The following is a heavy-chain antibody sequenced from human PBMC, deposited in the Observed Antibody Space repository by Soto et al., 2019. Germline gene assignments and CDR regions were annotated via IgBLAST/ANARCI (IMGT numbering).Heavy chain of an antibody. CDR1: GFTFTSSA. CDR2: IVVGSGNT. V-gene: IGHV1-58*01. J-gene: IGHJ6*02. CDR3: AAGTVVPAAISGMDV. D-gene: IGHD2-2*02. Sequence: SVKVSCKASGFTFTSSAVQWVRQARGQRLEWIGWIVVGSGNTNYAQKFQERVTITRDMSTSTAYMELSSLRSEDTAVYYCAAGTVVPAAISGMDVWGQGTTVTVSS.